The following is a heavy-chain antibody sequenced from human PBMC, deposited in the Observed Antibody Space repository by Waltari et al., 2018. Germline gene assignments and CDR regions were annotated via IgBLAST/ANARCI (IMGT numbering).Heavy chain of an antibody. J-gene: IGHJ3*02. CDR1: DGSFSAYY. V-gene: IGHV4-34*02. D-gene: IGHD3-22*01. CDR2: INHRGNT. CDR3: ARVNDYYDTNGAFFDI. Sequence: QVQLQQWGAGLLKPSETMSPTCAVYDGSFSAYYSSWLRQPPGKGLEWVGQINHRGNTNYNPSIKTRVTISVGKSKSQFSLRLSSVTAAETAVYYCARVNDYYDTNGAFFDIWGQGTMVTVSS.